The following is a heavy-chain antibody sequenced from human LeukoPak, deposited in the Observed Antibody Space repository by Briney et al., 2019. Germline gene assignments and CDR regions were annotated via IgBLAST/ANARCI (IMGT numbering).Heavy chain of an antibody. CDR3: ARAAMVTYWFDP. Sequence: SETLSLTCTVSGGSISSSSYYWGWIRQPPGKGLEWIGSIYYSGSTYYNPSLKSRVTISVDTSKNQFSLKLSSVTAADTAVYYCARAAMVTYWFDPWGQGTLVTVSS. D-gene: IGHD5-18*01. V-gene: IGHV4-39*07. CDR2: IYYSGST. J-gene: IGHJ5*02. CDR1: GGSISSSSYY.